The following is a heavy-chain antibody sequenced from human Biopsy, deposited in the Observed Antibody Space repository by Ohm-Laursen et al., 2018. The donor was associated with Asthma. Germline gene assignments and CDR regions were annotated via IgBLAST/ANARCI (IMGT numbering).Heavy chain of an antibody. D-gene: IGHD3-9*01. Sequence: ATVKISCNTSGYNFISFAIHWVRQAPGQRLEWMGWVNTGNGDTKYSQKFQGRVTITRDTSASTAYMELRSLRSEDTATYYCARTYYDFLTGQVKDVFGVWGQGTMVTVSS. CDR2: VNTGNGDT. CDR1: GYNFISFA. CDR3: ARTYYDFLTGQVKDVFGV. V-gene: IGHV1-3*04. J-gene: IGHJ3*01.